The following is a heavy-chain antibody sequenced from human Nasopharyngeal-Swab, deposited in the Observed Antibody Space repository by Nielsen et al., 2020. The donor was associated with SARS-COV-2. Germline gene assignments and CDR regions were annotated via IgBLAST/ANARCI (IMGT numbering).Heavy chain of an antibody. V-gene: IGHV3-21*01. Sequence: GESLKISCAASGFTFNNYNFNWVRQAPGKGLEWVSSISSSSSYIYYADSVKGRFTISRDNAKNSLYLQMNSLRAEDTAVYYCARGLSGIVPAPILSLGPFYSYYNMDVWGKGTTVTVSS. CDR1: GFTFNNYN. CDR3: ARGLSGIVPAPILSLGPFYSYYNMDV. D-gene: IGHD2-2*01. CDR2: ISSSSSYI. J-gene: IGHJ6*03.